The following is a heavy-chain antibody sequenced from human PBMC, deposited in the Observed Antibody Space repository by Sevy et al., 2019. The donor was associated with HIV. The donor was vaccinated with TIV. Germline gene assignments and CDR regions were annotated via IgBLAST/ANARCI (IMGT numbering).Heavy chain of an antibody. CDR3: ARQLRWLQFDYYGMDV. Sequence: GGSLRLSCAVSGFTFSSYWMHWVRQAPGKGLVWVSRINSDGSSTSYADSVKGRFTISRDNAKNTLYLQMNSLRAEDTAVYYCARQLRWLQFDYYGMDVWGQGTTVTVSS. CDR2: INSDGSST. J-gene: IGHJ6*02. V-gene: IGHV3-74*01. CDR1: GFTFSSYW. D-gene: IGHD5-12*01.